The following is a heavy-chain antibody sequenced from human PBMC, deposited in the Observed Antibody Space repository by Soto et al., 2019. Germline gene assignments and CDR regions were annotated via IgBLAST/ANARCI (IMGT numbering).Heavy chain of an antibody. Sequence: EVQLLESGGGLVQPGGSLRLSCAASGLTFSSSAISWVRQAPGKGLEWVSAVSANGQGIYYADSVRGRFTISRDNSKNTVYLHMDSLSAEDPAVYYRARDRHYPRDHFHYWCQGTLVTVSS. CDR3: ARDRHYPRDHFHY. V-gene: IGHV3-23*01. J-gene: IGHJ4*02. CDR1: GLTFSSSA. D-gene: IGHD3-10*01. CDR2: VSANGQGI.